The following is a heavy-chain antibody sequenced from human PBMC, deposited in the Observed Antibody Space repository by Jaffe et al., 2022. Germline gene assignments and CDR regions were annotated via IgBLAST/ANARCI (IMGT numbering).Heavy chain of an antibody. J-gene: IGHJ4*02. V-gene: IGHV3-21*01. D-gene: IGHD5-18*01. CDR1: GFTFSTYT. CDR2: ISRDSGIR. CDR3: VRGDSRDY. Sequence: EVQLVESGGGLVKPGGSLRLSCAASGFTFSTYTMNWVRQAAGKELQYVASISRDSGIRHYADSVKGRFTISRDNANDSLYLQMNSLRVEDTAVYFCVRGDSRDYWGQGTLVTVSS.